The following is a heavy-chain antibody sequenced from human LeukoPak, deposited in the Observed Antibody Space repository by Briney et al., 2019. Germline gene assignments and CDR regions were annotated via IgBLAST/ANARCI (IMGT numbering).Heavy chain of an antibody. V-gene: IGHV4-59*01. CDR1: GGSISSYY. CDR2: IYYSGST. Sequence: SETLSLTCTVSGGSISSYYWSWIRQPPEEGLEWIGYIYYSGSTNYNPSLKSRVTISVDTSKNQFSLKLSSVTAADTAVYYCARESPPSFYWGQGTLVTVSS. CDR3: ARESPPSFY. J-gene: IGHJ4*02.